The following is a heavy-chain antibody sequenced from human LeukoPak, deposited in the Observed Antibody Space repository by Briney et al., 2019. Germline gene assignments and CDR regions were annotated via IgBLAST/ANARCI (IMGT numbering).Heavy chain of an antibody. D-gene: IGHD3-10*01. CDR1: GFTFSSNG. CDR2: IQYDGSKK. V-gene: IGHV3-30*02. Sequence: PGGSLRLSCVASGFTFSSNGMHWVRQAPGKGLEWVTFIQYDGSKKYYADSVKGRFTISRDNSKKTLYLEMKSLRAEDTAVYYCAKDIGSYYDYWGQGILVTVSS. CDR3: AKDIGSYYDY. J-gene: IGHJ4*02.